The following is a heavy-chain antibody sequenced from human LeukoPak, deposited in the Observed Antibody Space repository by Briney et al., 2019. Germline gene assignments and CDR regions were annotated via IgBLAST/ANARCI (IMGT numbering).Heavy chain of an antibody. CDR1: GASINSYY. J-gene: IGHJ4*02. CDR2: IYDSGSA. D-gene: IGHD6-13*01. Sequence: SETLSLTCTVSGASINSYYRSWIRQPPGKGLEWIGCIYDSGSADYNPSLKSRVTISVDTSKNQFSLKLTSVTAADTAMYYCARTSSSWLWGQGTLVTVSS. CDR3: ARTSSSWL. V-gene: IGHV4-59*01.